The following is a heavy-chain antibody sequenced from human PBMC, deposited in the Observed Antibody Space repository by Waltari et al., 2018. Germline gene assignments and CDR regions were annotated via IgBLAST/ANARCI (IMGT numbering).Heavy chain of an antibody. Sequence: QVQLQESGPGLVKPSETLSLTCTVAGGPTSSYYWSWIRQPAGKGLEWIGRIYTSGSTNYNPSLKSRVTMSVDTSKNQFSRKLSSVTAADTAVYYCARDEGYGDYVSDWYFDLWGRGTLVTVSS. CDR2: IYTSGST. J-gene: IGHJ2*01. D-gene: IGHD4-17*01. V-gene: IGHV4-4*07. CDR1: GGPTSSYY. CDR3: ARDEGYGDYVSDWYFDL.